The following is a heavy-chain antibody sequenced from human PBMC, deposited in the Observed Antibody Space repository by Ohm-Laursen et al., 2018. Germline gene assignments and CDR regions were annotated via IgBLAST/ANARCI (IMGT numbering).Heavy chain of an antibody. CDR1: GGSFSGYY. J-gene: IGHJ5*02. V-gene: IGHV4-34*01. CDR3: ARGTEFYYEFWSGSSSWFDP. Sequence: GTLSLTCAVYGGSFSGYYWSWIRQPPGKGLEWIGEINHSGSTNYNPSLKSRVTISVDTSKNQFSLKLSSVTAADTAVYYCARGTEFYYEFWSGSSSWFDPWGQGTLVTVSS. D-gene: IGHD3-3*01. CDR2: INHSGST.